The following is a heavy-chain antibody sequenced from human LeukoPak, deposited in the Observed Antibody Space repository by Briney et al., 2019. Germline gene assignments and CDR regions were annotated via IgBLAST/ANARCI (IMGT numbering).Heavy chain of an antibody. CDR3: ARAYCSSTSCSKLGYFDY. V-gene: IGHV4-39*01. D-gene: IGHD2-2*01. CDR1: GGSISSSYYY. CDR2: IYYSGST. J-gene: IGHJ4*02. Sequence: PSETLSLTCTVSGGSISSSYYYWGWIRQPPGKGLEWIGTIYYSGSTYYNPSLKSRVTISVDTSKNQFSLKLSSVTAADTAVYYCARAYCSSTSCSKLGYFDYWGQGTLVTVSS.